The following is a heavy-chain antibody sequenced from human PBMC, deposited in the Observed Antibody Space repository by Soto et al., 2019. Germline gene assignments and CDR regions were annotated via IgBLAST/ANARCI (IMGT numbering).Heavy chain of an antibody. CDR1: GFTFSSYG. CDR3: AKPALYSSGYPDY. J-gene: IGHJ4*02. Sequence: GGSLRLSCAASGFTFSSYGMHWVRQAPGKGLEWVAVISYDGSNKYYADSVKGRFTISRDNSKNTLYLQMNSLRAEDTAVYYCAKPALYSSGYPDYWGQGTLVTVSS. V-gene: IGHV3-30*18. D-gene: IGHD6-19*01. CDR2: ISYDGSNK.